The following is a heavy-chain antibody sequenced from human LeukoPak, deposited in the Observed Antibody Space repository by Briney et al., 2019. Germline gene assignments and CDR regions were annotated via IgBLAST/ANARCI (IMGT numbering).Heavy chain of an antibody. CDR3: ARDQAHSYGRYFGP. V-gene: IGHV4-59*01. Sequence: PSETLSLTCSVYGDALSTYYWNWIRQIPGKGLEWIGYISYGTTDYNPSLKSRVTISVDTSKNEFSLRLTSVTAEDTAVYFCARDQAHSYGRYFGPWSQGTLVTVSS. J-gene: IGHJ4*02. D-gene: IGHD5-18*01. CDR2: ISYGTT. CDR1: GDALSTYY.